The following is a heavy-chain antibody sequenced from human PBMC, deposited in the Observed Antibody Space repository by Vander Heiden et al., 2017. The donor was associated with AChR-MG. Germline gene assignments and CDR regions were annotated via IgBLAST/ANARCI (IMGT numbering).Heavy chain of an antibody. V-gene: IGHV3-21*02. D-gene: IGHD3-10*01. J-gene: IGHJ4*02. CDR1: GFTFSSFS. Sequence: EVQLVESGGGLVKPGGSLRLSCAASGFTFSSFSMNWIRQAPGKGLEWVSSISPSGYYIFFADSMKGRFTISRDNAKNSLYLQINSLRAEDTAVYYCARGGWGSGSSHFDYWGQGTLVTVSS. CDR3: ARGGWGSGSSHFDY. CDR2: ISPSGYYI.